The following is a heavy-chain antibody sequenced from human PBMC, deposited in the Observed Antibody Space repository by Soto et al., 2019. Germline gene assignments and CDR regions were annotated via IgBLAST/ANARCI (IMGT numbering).Heavy chain of an antibody. CDR3: ATMGTPATGLYYFDY. J-gene: IGHJ4*02. D-gene: IGHD1-7*01. V-gene: IGHV4-30-4*01. CDR1: GGSISSGNYY. CDR2: IPYSGST. Sequence: QVQLPESRPGLVKPSQNLSLTCTVSGGSISSGNYYWSWIRQPPEKGLEWIGFIPYSGSTYYNASLKSRVTISVDTSKNQFSLNLSFVIAPDTAVYYWATMGTPATGLYYFDYWVQGTLVTVSS.